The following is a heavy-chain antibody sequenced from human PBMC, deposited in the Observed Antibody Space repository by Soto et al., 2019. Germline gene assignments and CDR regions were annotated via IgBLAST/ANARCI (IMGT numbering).Heavy chain of an antibody. D-gene: IGHD2-8*01. Sequence: QVQLVQSGAEVKKPGASVKVSCKASGYSFINYDSSWVRQAPGQGLEWMGWVSAYNGNTNYAQKFQGRVTMTTDTYTSTAYMELRSLRSDDKAVYYCARDFNCTRRCIDVFDIWGQGTMVTVSS. CDR3: ARDFNCTRRCIDVFDI. J-gene: IGHJ3*02. CDR1: GYSFINYD. V-gene: IGHV1-18*01. CDR2: VSAYNGNT.